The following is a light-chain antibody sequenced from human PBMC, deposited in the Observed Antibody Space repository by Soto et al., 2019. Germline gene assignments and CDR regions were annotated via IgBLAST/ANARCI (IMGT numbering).Light chain of an antibody. CDR3: SSYTTSNTRQIV. V-gene: IGLV2-14*01. Sequence: QSALTQPASVSGSPGQSITISCTGTSSDVGGYNYVSWYQQHPGKAPKFMIYDVSNRPSGVSNRCSGSKSANTASLTISALQAEDEDDYYCSSYTTSNTRQIVFGTGTKVTVL. CDR1: SSDVGGYNY. CDR2: DVS. J-gene: IGLJ1*01.